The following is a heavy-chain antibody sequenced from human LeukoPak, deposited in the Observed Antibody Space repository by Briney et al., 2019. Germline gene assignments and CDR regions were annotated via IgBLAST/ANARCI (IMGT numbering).Heavy chain of an antibody. D-gene: IGHD3-16*01. Sequence: GASVKVSCKASGYTFTSYDINWVRQATGQGLEWMGWMNPNSGNTGYAQKFQGRVTMTRDTSISTAYMELSRLRSDDTAVYYCARDRGSEFGDSYYYGMDVWGQGTTVTVSS. V-gene: IGHV1-8*01. CDR3: ARDRGSEFGDSYYYGMDV. J-gene: IGHJ6*02. CDR2: MNPNSGNT. CDR1: GYTFTSYD.